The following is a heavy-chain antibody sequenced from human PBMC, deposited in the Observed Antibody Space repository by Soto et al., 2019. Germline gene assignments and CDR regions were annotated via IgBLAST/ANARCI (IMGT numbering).Heavy chain of an antibody. CDR2: IDPSDSYT. J-gene: IGHJ6*02. D-gene: IGHD4-4*01. CDR3: ATRLHGNYGMDV. Sequence: GESLKISCKGSGYSFTSYWISWVRQMPGKGLEWMGRIDPSDSYTNYSPSFQGHVTISADKSISTAYLQWSSLKASDTAMYYCATRLHGNYGMDVWGQGTTVTVSS. CDR1: GYSFTSYW. V-gene: IGHV5-10-1*01.